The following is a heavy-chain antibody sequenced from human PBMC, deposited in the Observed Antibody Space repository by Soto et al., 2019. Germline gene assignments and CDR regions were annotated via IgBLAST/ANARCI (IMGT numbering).Heavy chain of an antibody. CDR2: MSPSGGTT. J-gene: IGHJ4*02. CDR3: AREDIAVPGNQLDY. CDR1: GYTFTNYY. D-gene: IGHD6-19*01. V-gene: IGHV1-46*01. Sequence: GASVKVSCKTSGYTFTNYYIHWVRQAPGQGLEWMGIMSPSGGTTSYAQKFQGRVTMTRDTSTSTFYMELSSLRSEDTAVYYCAREDIAVPGNQLDYWGQGTLVTVSS.